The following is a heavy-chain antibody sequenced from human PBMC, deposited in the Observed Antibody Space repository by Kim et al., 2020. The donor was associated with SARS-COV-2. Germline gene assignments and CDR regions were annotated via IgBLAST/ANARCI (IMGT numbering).Heavy chain of an antibody. CDR1: GFTFSSYG. Sequence: GGSLRLSCAASGFTFSSYGMHWVRQAPGKGLEWVAVIWYDGSNKYYADSVKGRFTISRDNSKNTLYLQMNSLRAEDTAVYYCARGDYDSSGDYYFDYWGQGTLVTVSS. V-gene: IGHV3-33*01. CDR3: ARGDYDSSGDYYFDY. D-gene: IGHD3-22*01. J-gene: IGHJ4*02. CDR2: IWYDGSNK.